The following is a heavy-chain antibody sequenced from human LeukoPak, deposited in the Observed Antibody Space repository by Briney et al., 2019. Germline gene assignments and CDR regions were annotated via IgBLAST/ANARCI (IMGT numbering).Heavy chain of an antibody. D-gene: IGHD3-9*01. V-gene: IGHV1-18*01. J-gene: IGHJ6*02. Sequence: ASVKVSCKASGYTFTISGISWVRQAPGQGLEWMGWISAYNGNTNYAQKLQGRVTMTTDTSTSTAYMELRSLRSDDTAVYYCARDSDYDILTGYYLYYYYGMDVWGQGTTVTVSS. CDR2: ISAYNGNT. CDR1: GYTFTISG. CDR3: ARDSDYDILTGYYLYYYYGMDV.